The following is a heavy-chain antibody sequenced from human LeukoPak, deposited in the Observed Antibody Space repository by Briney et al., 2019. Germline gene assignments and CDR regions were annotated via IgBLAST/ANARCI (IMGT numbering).Heavy chain of an antibody. Sequence: SETLSLTCTVSGGSISSGGYYWSWIRQPPGKGLEWIGYIYHSGSTYYNPSLKSRVTISVDRSKNQFSLKLSSVTAADTAAYYCAKGYCSSTSCYLFIGGYYFDYWGQGTLVTVSS. CDR3: AKGYCSSTSCYLFIGGYYFDY. CDR2: IYHSGST. D-gene: IGHD2-2*01. V-gene: IGHV4-30-2*01. J-gene: IGHJ4*02. CDR1: GGSISSGGYY.